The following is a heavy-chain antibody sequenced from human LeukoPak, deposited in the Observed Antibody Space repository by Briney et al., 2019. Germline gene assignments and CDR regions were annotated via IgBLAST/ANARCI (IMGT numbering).Heavy chain of an antibody. CDR3: ARLSTFGSGSYDAFDI. CDR2: INHSGST. CDR1: GGSFSGYY. Sequence: SETLSLTCAVYGGSFSGYYWSWIRQPPGKGLEWIGEINHSGSTNYNPSLKSRVTISVDTSKNQFSLNLSSVTAADTAVYYCARLSTFGSGSYDAFDIWGQGTMVTVSS. V-gene: IGHV4-34*01. J-gene: IGHJ3*02. D-gene: IGHD3-10*01.